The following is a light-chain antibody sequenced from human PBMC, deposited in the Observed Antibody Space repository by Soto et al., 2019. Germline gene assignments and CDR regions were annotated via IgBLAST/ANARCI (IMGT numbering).Light chain of an antibody. J-gene: IGKJ2*01. CDR3: QQYSNRYT. V-gene: IGKV3D-15*01. CDR2: GAS. Sequence: EIVMTQSPATLSVSPGERATLSCRASQSVSSSLAWYQHKPGQAPRLLIYGASIRATVIPGRFSGSGSGTEFTLTISSLQSEGFAAYYCQQYSNRYTFGQGTKLEIK. CDR1: QSVSSS.